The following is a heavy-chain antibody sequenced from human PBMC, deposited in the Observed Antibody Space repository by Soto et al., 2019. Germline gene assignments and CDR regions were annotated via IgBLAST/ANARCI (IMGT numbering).Heavy chain of an antibody. D-gene: IGHD4-17*01. CDR2: ISYDGSNK. V-gene: IGHV3-30-3*01. CDR3: ARDKLTTVVTPGWSFDL. J-gene: IGHJ2*01. Sequence: QVQLVESGGGVVQPGRSLRLSCAASGFTFSSYAMHWVRQAPGKGLEWVAVISYDGSNKYYADSVKGRFTISRDNSKNTLYLQMNSLRAEDTAVYYCARDKLTTVVTPGWSFDLWGRGTLVTVSS. CDR1: GFTFSSYA.